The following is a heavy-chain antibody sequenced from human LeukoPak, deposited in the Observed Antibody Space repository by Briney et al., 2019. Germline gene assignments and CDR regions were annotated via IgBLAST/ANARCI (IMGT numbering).Heavy chain of an antibody. V-gene: IGHV4-39*01. CDR1: GGSFSGYY. Sequence: SETLSLTCAVYGGSFSGYYWGWIRQPPGKGLEWIGSIYYSGSTYYNPSLKSRVTISVDTSKNQFSLKLISVTAAETSVYYCARLRDYHYYYMDVWGKGTTVTISS. CDR3: ARLRDYHYYYMDV. CDR2: IYYSGST. J-gene: IGHJ6*03.